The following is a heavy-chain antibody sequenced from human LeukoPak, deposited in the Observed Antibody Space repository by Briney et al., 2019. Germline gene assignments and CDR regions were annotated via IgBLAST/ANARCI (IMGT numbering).Heavy chain of an antibody. J-gene: IGHJ4*02. CDR2: ISSSSSTI. D-gene: IGHD6-13*01. V-gene: IGHV3-48*04. Sequence: GGSLRLSCTASGFTFGDYAMSWVRQAPGKGLEWVSYISSSSSTIYYADSVKGRFTISRDNAKNSLYLQMNSLRAEDTAVYYCARDREGRGYSGSWYLPGYWGQGTLVTVSS. CDR3: ARDREGRGYSGSWYLPGY. CDR1: GFTFGDYA.